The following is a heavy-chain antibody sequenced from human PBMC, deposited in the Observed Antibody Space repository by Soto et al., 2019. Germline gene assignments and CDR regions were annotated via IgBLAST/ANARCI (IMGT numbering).Heavy chain of an antibody. CDR1: GGTFSSYT. Sequence: QVLLVQSGAEVKKPGSSVKVTCKASGGTFSSYTISWVRQAPGQGLEYMGGIMPIFGTATYTQSFQDRVTITADESTSTLYMELRSLTSDDTAVYYCTRGVTANYMGGDAFEIWGQGTMVTVSS. V-gene: IGHV1-69*01. CDR3: TRGVTANYMGGDAFEI. J-gene: IGHJ3*02. D-gene: IGHD3-16*01. CDR2: IMPIFGTA.